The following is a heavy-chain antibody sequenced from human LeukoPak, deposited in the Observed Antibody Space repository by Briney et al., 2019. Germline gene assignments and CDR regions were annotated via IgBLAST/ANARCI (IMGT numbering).Heavy chain of an antibody. CDR1: GFTFSSYW. CDR2: IKQDGSEK. V-gene: IGHV3-7*01. CDR3: ARDESLADYYDSIDY. Sequence: GGSLRLSCAASGFTFSSYWMSWVRQAPGKGLEWVANIKQDGSEKYYVDSVKGRFTISRDNAKNSLYLQMNSLRAEDTAVYYCARDESLADYYDSIDYWGQGTLVTVSP. J-gene: IGHJ4*02. D-gene: IGHD3-22*01.